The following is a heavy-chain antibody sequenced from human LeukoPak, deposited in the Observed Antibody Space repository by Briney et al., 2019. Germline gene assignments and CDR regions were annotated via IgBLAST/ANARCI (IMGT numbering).Heavy chain of an antibody. CDR3: ARHGAYDSSGYRPYYGMDV. CDR2: INHSGST. CDR1: GGSFSGYY. J-gene: IGHJ6*02. V-gene: IGHV4-34*01. D-gene: IGHD3-22*01. Sequence: PSETLSLTCAVYGGSFSGYYWSWIRQPPGKGLEWIGEINHSGSTNYNPSLKSRVTISVDTSKNQSSLKLSSVTAADTAVYYCARHGAYDSSGYRPYYGMDVWGQGTTVTVSS.